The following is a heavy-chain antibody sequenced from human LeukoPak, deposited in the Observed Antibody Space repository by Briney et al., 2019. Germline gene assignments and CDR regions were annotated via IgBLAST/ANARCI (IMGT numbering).Heavy chain of an antibody. CDR3: VAVPETDFWIGFYLDY. CDR1: GFTFDDYA. Sequence: PGRSLRLPCVASGFTFDDYAMHWVRQAPGQGLEWVSGVTWHSENVDYADSVKGRFTISRDNAKNSLYLQMNNLRPEDTALYFCVAVPETDFWIGFYLDYWGQGTLVTVSS. J-gene: IGHJ4*02. D-gene: IGHD3-3*01. CDR2: VTWHSENV. V-gene: IGHV3-9*01.